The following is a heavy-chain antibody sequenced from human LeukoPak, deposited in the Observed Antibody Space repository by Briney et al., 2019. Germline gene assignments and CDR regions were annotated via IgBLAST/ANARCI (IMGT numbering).Heavy chain of an antibody. Sequence: GGSLRLSCAASGFTFSSYSMNWVRQAPGKGPEWVPSISSSSSYIYYADSVKGRFTISRDNAKNSLYLQMNSLRAEDTAVYYCARDHYYYDSSGSPFDYWGQGTLVTVSS. CDR3: ARDHYYYDSSGSPFDY. J-gene: IGHJ4*02. V-gene: IGHV3-21*01. CDR2: ISSSSSYI. D-gene: IGHD3-22*01. CDR1: GFTFSSYS.